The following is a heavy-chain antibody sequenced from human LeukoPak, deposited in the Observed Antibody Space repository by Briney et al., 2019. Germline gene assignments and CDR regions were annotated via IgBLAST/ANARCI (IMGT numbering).Heavy chain of an antibody. CDR1: GFTVSSNY. CDR2: IYSGGNT. Sequence: GGSLRLSCAASGFTVSSNYMSWVRQAPGKGLEWVSVIYSGGNTYYADSVKGRFTISRDNSKNTLYLQMNSLRAEDTAVYYCARATAGTVMAVDYWGQGTLVTVSS. CDR3: ARATAGTVMAVDY. J-gene: IGHJ4*02. V-gene: IGHV3-53*01. D-gene: IGHD6-13*01.